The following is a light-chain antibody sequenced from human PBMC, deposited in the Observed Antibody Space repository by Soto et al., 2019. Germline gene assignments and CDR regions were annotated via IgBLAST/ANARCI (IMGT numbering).Light chain of an antibody. CDR1: SNDVGGYNY. CDR3: SSYAGSNNLV. J-gene: IGLJ1*01. Sequence: SVLNQPPSASGSHGQSVTISCTGTSNDVGGYNYVSWYQQHPGKAPKLMIYEVSKRPSGVPDRFSGSKSGNTASLTVSGLQAEDEADYYCSSYAGSNNLVFGTGTKVTVL. CDR2: EVS. V-gene: IGLV2-8*01.